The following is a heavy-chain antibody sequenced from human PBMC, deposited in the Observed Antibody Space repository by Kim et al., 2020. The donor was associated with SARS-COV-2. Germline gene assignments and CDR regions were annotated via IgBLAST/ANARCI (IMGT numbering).Heavy chain of an antibody. J-gene: IGHJ4*02. Sequence: ASVKVSCKTSGFTFTEYYLQWVRQAPGQGLEWMGWINPDTAETNYAQTLQGRVTMTRDTSINTAYMELSGLKFDDTAVYFCARSLGGDFFDSWGQGTLVTVSS. CDR1: GFTFTEYY. D-gene: IGHD1-26*01. CDR2: INPDTAET. CDR3: ARSLGGDFFDS. V-gene: IGHV1-2*02.